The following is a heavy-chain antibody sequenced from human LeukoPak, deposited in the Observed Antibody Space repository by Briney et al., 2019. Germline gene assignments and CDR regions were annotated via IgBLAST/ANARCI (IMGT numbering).Heavy chain of an antibody. CDR1: GFTFRNYA. CDR2: ISGSGDQS. D-gene: IGHD5-18*01. V-gene: IGHV3-23*01. Sequence: RAGGSQRLSCEASGFTFRNYAMSWVRLGPGKGLEWVAAISGSGDQSYYANSVKGRLTISRDNSKGTLYLEMNSLRPDDTAVYYCAKGGCSSPNSYFDDWGQGALVTVSS. CDR3: AKGGCSSPNSYFDD. J-gene: IGHJ4*02.